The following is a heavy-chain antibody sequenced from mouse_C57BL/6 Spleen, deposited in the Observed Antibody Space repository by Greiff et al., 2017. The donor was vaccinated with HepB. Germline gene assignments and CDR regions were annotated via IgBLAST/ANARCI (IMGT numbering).Heavy chain of an antibody. V-gene: IGHV5-12*01. CDR2: ISNGGGST. D-gene: IGHD2-4*01. CDR3: ARLYDYDGYFDV. J-gene: IGHJ1*03. CDR1: GFTFSDYY. Sequence: EVKLVESGGGLVQPGGSLKLSCAASGFTFSDYYMYWVRQTPEKRLEWVAYISNGGGSTYYPDTVKGRFTISRDNAKNTLYLQMSRLKSEDTAMYYCARLYDYDGYFDVWGTGTTVTVSS.